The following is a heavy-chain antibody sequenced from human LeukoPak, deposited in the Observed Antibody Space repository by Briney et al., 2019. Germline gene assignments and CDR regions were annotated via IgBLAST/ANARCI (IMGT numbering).Heavy chain of an antibody. CDR2: ISGSGGST. J-gene: IGHJ4*02. V-gene: IGHV3-23*01. D-gene: IGHD3-10*01. CDR1: GFTFSSYA. CDR3: GVPLAVSGEDY. Sequence: PGGSLRLSCAASGFTFSSYAMSWVRQAPGKGLDWVSAISGSGGSTYYADSVKGRFTISRDNSKNTLYLQMNSLRAEDTAVYYCGVPLAVSGEDYWGQGTLVTVSS.